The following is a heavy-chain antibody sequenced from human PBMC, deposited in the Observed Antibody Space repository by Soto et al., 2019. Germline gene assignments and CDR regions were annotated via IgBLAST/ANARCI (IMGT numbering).Heavy chain of an antibody. J-gene: IGHJ6*02. V-gene: IGHV3-23*01. CDR2: ISGSGGST. CDR3: AKQMATTPYYYYGMDV. D-gene: IGHD5-12*01. Sequence: GGSLRLSCAASGFTFSSYAMSWVRQAPGKGLEWVSAISGSGGSTYYADSVKGRFTISRDNSKNTLYLQMNSLRAEDTAVYYCAKQMATTPYYYYGMDVWGQGTTVTVSS. CDR1: GFTFSSYA.